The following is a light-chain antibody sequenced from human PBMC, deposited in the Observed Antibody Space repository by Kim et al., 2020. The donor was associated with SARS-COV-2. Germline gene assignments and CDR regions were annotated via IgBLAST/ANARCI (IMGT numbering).Light chain of an antibody. V-gene: IGKV3-20*01. J-gene: IGKJ1*01. CDR1: QSVSSSY. CDR3: QQYGSSPRT. Sequence: EIVLTQSPGTLSVSPGERATLSCRASQSVSSSYLAWYQQKPGQAPRLLIYGASSRATGIPARFSGSGSGTDFTLTISRLEPEDFAVYFCQQYGSSPRTFGQGTKVDIK. CDR2: GAS.